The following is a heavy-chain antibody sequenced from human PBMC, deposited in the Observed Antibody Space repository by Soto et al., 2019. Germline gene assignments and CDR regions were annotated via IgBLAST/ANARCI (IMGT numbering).Heavy chain of an antibody. CDR1: GGSISSYY. D-gene: IGHD2-2*01. J-gene: IGHJ5*01. Sequence: SETLSLTCTVSGGSISSYYWSWILQPPGKGLEWIGYIYYSGSTNYNPSLKSRVTISVDTSKNQFSLKLSSVTAADTAVYYCARDCSSTSCYGGWFDPWGQGTLVTVSS. CDR3: ARDCSSTSCYGGWFDP. CDR2: IYYSGST. V-gene: IGHV4-59*12.